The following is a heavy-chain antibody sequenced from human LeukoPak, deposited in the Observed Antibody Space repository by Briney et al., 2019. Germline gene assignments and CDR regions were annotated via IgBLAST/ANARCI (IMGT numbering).Heavy chain of an antibody. CDR2: ISGSGGST. V-gene: IGHV3-23*01. CDR1: GFTFSSYA. CDR3: AKDVGDYGDYFDY. J-gene: IGHJ4*02. Sequence: GGSLRLSCAASGFTFSSYAMSWVRQAPGKGLERVSAISGSGGSTYYADSVKGRFTISRDNSKNTLYLQMNSLRAEDTAVYYCAKDVGDYGDYFDYWGQGTLVTVSS. D-gene: IGHD4-17*01.